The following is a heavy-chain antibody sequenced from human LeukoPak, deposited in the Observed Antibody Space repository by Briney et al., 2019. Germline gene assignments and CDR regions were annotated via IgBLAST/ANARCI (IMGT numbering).Heavy chain of an antibody. CDR2: VSTYNGNT. CDR1: GYTFTSYG. Sequence: ASVKVSCKASGYTFTSYGISWVRQAPGQGLKWMGWVSTYNGNTKYAQNLQGRVTTTTDTSTSTAYMELRSLRSDDTAMYYCARQSTGSYYSPIDYWGQGTLVTVSS. V-gene: IGHV1-18*01. J-gene: IGHJ4*02. D-gene: IGHD1-26*01. CDR3: ARQSTGSYYSPIDY.